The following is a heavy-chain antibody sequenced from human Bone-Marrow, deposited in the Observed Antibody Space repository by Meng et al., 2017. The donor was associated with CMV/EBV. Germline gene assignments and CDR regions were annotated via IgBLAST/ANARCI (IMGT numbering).Heavy chain of an antibody. V-gene: IGHV1-2*02. Sequence: ASVKVSCKASGDTFTGYYIHWVRQAPGQGLEWMGWINPNSGGANFAQNVQGRVTMTRDTSISTAYMELSRLRSDDTAVYYCVIRIAIVGPGDDAFDIWGQGTRVTVSS. CDR3: VIRIAIVGPGDDAFDI. CDR2: INPNSGGA. D-gene: IGHD6-13*01. J-gene: IGHJ3*02. CDR1: GDTFTGYY.